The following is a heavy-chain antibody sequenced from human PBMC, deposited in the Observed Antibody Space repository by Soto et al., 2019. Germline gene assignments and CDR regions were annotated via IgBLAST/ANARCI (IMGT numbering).Heavy chain of an antibody. CDR3: ARGTKEYSSSSRYYYYGMDV. J-gene: IGHJ6*02. CDR1: GYTFTSYD. V-gene: IGHV1-8*01. Sequence: ASVKVSCNASGYTFTSYDISWVRQATGQGLEWMGWMNPNSGNTGYAQKFQGRVTMTRNTSISTAYMELSSLRSEDTAVYYCARGTKEYSSSSRYYYYGMDVWGQGTTVTVSS. CDR2: MNPNSGNT. D-gene: IGHD6-6*01.